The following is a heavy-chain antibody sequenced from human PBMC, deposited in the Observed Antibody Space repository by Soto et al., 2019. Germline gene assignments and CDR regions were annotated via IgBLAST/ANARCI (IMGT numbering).Heavy chain of an antibody. J-gene: IGHJ4*02. CDR2: IWYDGSNK. D-gene: IGHD6-19*01. Sequence: HVQLVESGGGVVQPGRSLRLSCAASGFTFSSYGMHWVRQAPGKGLEWVAVIWYDGSNKYYADSVKGRFTISRDNSKNTLYLQMNSLRAEDTAVYYCARDPPFGGIAVARGGDYWGQGTWSPSPQ. CDR1: GFTFSSYG. V-gene: IGHV3-33*01. CDR3: ARDPPFGGIAVARGGDY.